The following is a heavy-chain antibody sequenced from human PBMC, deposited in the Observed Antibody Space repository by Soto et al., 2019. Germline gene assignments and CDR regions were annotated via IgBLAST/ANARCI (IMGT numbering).Heavy chain of an antibody. D-gene: IGHD3-22*01. CDR3: VRGYYYESSAWTTGE. CDR2: IYYGGST. V-gene: IGHV4-30-4*01. J-gene: IGHJ4*02. Sequence: SETLSLTCNVSGDSIISYYWSWILQPPWKGLEWIGYIYYGGSTYYNPSLRSRVTISADTSKNQFSLKLSSVTAADTALYYCVRGYYYESSAWTTGEWGKGTLVTVDS. CDR1: GDSIISYY.